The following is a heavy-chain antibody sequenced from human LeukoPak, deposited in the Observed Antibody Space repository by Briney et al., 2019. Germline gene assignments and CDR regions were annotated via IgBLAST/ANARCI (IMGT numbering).Heavy chain of an antibody. V-gene: IGHV3-64*04. D-gene: IGHD1-26*01. Sequence: PGGSLILSCSASGFTFSSCAMHWVRQAPGKGLETVSAISSNGGTTYYADSVKGRFTISRDNSKNTLYLQMNSLRAEDTAVYYCARQWELGFYFDYWGQGTLVTVSS. CDR1: GFTFSSCA. J-gene: IGHJ4*02. CDR2: ISSNGGTT. CDR3: ARQWELGFYFDY.